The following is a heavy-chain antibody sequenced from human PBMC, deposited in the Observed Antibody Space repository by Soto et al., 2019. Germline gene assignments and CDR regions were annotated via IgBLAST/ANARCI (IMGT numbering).Heavy chain of an antibody. Sequence: PGESLKISCKGSGYSFSGFWIAWVRQMPGKGLEWMGFIYPGDSDITYSPSFQGQVTISADKSISTAYLQWSSLKASDTAMYYCARRTGLTNLDYWGQGSLVTVSS. J-gene: IGHJ4*02. V-gene: IGHV5-51*01. D-gene: IGHD1-1*01. CDR1: GYSFSGFW. CDR3: ARRTGLTNLDY. CDR2: IYPGDSDI.